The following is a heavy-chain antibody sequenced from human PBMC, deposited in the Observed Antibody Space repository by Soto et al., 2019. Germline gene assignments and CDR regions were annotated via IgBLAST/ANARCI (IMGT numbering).Heavy chain of an antibody. D-gene: IGHD3-10*01. V-gene: IGHV3-30*03. Sequence: GGSLRLSCAASGFTFSSYGMHWVRQAPGKGLEWVAVISYDGSNKYYADSVKGRFTISRDNSKNTLYLQMNSLRAEDTAVYYCARSLDYYGSGRGGLAVWGQGTTVTVSS. CDR2: ISYDGSNK. CDR1: GFTFSSYG. J-gene: IGHJ6*02. CDR3: ARSLDYYGSGRGGLAV.